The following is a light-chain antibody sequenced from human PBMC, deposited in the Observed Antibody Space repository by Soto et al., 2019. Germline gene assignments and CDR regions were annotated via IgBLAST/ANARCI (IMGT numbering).Light chain of an antibody. Sequence: EIEMTQSPATLSVSPGDRATLSCRASQSVSSSLAWYQQIPGQAPRLLVYDASTSATGIPARFGGSASGTEFTLTISSLQSEDFAVYYCEQYNSWPPLTFGGGTKVELK. CDR3: EQYNSWPPLT. J-gene: IGKJ4*01. V-gene: IGKV3-15*01. CDR1: QSVSSS. CDR2: DAS.